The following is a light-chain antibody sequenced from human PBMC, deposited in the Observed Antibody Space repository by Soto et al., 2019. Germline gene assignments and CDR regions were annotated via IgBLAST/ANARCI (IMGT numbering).Light chain of an antibody. V-gene: IGKV1-33*01. CDR2: DSS. CDR1: QNIRTY. Sequence: DIQMTQSPSSLSASVGDRVTITCQASQNIRTYLNWYQQKPGQAPKLLIHDSSNLGIGVPSRFSGSGSGTDFTFTISSLQPEEIATYYCQQYDDLPFTFGPGTKVDIK. CDR3: QQYDDLPFT. J-gene: IGKJ3*01.